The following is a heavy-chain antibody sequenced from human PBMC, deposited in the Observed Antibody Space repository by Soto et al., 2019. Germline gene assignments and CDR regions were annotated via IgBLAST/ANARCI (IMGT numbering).Heavy chain of an antibody. Sequence: PGGSLRLSCAASGFSVRTNYMSWVRQAPGKGLEGVSVFESGGSIYYADSVKGRFIISRDYAKNTVYLQMNSLRAEDTAVYYCARAGVTPDFFDYWGQGTLVTVSS. CDR2: FESGGSI. J-gene: IGHJ4*02. V-gene: IGHV3-53*01. CDR3: ARAGVTPDFFDY. CDR1: GFSVRTNY. D-gene: IGHD2-21*02.